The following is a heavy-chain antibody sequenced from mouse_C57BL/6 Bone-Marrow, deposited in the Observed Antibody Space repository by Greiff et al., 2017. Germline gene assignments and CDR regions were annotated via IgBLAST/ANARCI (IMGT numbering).Heavy chain of an antibody. CDR1: GYTFTDYY. D-gene: IGHD1-1*01. CDR3: ASYSYCSNDAYAMDY. V-gene: IGHV1-19*01. CDR2: INPYNGGT. J-gene: IGHJ4*01. Sequence: VQLQQSGPVLVKPGASVKMSCKASGYTFTDYYMNWVKQSPGKSLEWIGVINPYNGGTSYNQKFKGKATLTVDKSSSTAYMELNSLTSEDSAVYYCASYSYCSNDAYAMDYWGQGTSVTVSA.